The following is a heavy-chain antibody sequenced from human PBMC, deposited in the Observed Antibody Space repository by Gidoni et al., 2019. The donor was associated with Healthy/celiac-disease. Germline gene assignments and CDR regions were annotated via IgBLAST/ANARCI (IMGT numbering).Heavy chain of an antibody. CDR3: AKEGGQLGGY. CDR2: ISYDGSNK. J-gene: IGHJ4*02. Sequence: QVQLVESGGGVVQPGRSLRLSCAASGFTFSSYGMHWVRQAPGKGLEWVAVISYDGSNKYYADSVKGRFTISRDNSKNTLYLQMNSLRAEDTAVYYCAKEGGQLGGYWGQGTLVTVSS. V-gene: IGHV3-30*18. CDR1: GFTFSSYG. D-gene: IGHD6-6*01.